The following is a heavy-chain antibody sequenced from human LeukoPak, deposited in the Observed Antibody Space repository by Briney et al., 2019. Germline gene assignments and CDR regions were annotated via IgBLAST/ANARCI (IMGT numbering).Heavy chain of an antibody. J-gene: IGHJ4*02. Sequence: GGSLRLSCAASGFTFSSYWLSWVSQALGKGLEWVANIKQDGSEKYYVDSVKGRFTISRDNAKNSLYLQMNSLRAEDTAVYYCARDGPTECSSTCCYSRKGFDYWGQGTRVTVSS. CDR2: IKQDGSEK. CDR1: GFTFSSYW. CDR3: ARDGPTECSSTCCYSRKGFDY. D-gene: IGHD2-2*01. V-gene: IGHV3-7*03.